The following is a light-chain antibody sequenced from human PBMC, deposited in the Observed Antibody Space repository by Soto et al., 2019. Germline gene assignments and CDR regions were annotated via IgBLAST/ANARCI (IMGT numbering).Light chain of an antibody. Sequence: QSVLTQPPSASGTPGQRVTISCSGSSSNIGSNTVNWYQQLPGTAPKLLIYSNNQRPSGVPDRFSGSKSGTSASLAISGLQSEDEADYYCAAWDDSLNGRYVFGTGTMLTVL. CDR1: SSNIGSNT. J-gene: IGLJ1*01. CDR3: AAWDDSLNGRYV. CDR2: SNN. V-gene: IGLV1-44*01.